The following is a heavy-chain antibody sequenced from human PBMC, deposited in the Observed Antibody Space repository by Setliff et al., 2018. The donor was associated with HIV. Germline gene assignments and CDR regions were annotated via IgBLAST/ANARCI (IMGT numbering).Heavy chain of an antibody. J-gene: IGHJ4*02. Sequence: KTSETLSLTCSVSGYSISSGYYWGWIRQTPGKGLEWIGSIYHSGTTYYNPSLRSRVTISVDTSKNQFSLKLSSVTAADTAVYYCARASSDIPGVDSNYFDDWGQGTLVTVSS. CDR1: GYSISSGYY. CDR3: ARASSDIPGVDSNYFDD. D-gene: IGHD2-2*01. V-gene: IGHV4-38-2*02. CDR2: IYHSGTT.